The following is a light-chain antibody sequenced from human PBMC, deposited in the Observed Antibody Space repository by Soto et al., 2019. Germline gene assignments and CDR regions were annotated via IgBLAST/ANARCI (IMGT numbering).Light chain of an antibody. CDR3: SLYTSENAYV. CDR2: DVS. CDR1: NSDVGGYNS. Sequence: QSVLTQPRSVSGSPGQSVTISCTGTNSDVGGYNSVSWYQQHPGKAPQLIIYDVSKRPSGVPDRFSGSKSGNTASLTISGLQAADEADYYCSLYTSENAYVFGTGTKVTVL. V-gene: IGLV2-11*01. J-gene: IGLJ1*01.